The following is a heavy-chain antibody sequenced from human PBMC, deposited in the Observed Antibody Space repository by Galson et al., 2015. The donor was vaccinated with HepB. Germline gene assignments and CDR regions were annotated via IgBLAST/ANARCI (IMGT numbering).Heavy chain of an antibody. CDR1: GFTVSSNY. D-gene: IGHD5-18*01. CDR3: ARDGTSNTAMDPYYYYGMDV. V-gene: IGHV3-66*02. Sequence: SLRLSCAASGFTVSSNYMSWVRQAPGKGLEWVSVIYSGGSTYYADSVKGRFTISRDNSKNTLYLQMNSLRAEDTAVYYCARDGTSNTAMDPYYYYGMDVWGQGTTVTVSS. CDR2: IYSGGST. J-gene: IGHJ6*02.